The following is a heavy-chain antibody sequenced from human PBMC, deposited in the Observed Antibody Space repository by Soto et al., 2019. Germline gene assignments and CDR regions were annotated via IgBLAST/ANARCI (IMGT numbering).Heavy chain of an antibody. CDR3: ARDGGDCGYRLIYYYYIGMDV. V-gene: IGHV1-3*05. D-gene: IGHD2-21*02. CDR2: INIGSGNT. CDR1: GYAFSSYA. J-gene: IGHJ6*02. Sequence: QVQLVQSGAEEKKPGASVKVSCKASGYAFSSYAMHWVRQAPGQRLEWVGWINIGSGNTEYSQNFQDRITITRDTSASTVYMDLSSLRSEDTAVYYCARDGGDCGYRLIYYYYIGMDVWGQGTTVSVSS.